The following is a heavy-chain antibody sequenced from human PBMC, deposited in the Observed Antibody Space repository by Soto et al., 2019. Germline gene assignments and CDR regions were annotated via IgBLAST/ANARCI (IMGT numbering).Heavy chain of an antibody. V-gene: IGHV3-7*01. Sequence: GGSLRLSCAASGFTFSSCWMSWVRQAPGKGLEWVANIKQDGSEKYYVDSVKGRFTISRDNAKNSLYLQMNSLRAEGTAVYYCARVEGLIAAAGTATFDYWGQGTLVTVSS. J-gene: IGHJ4*02. CDR2: IKQDGSEK. CDR1: GFTFSSCW. CDR3: ARVEGLIAAAGTATFDY. D-gene: IGHD6-13*01.